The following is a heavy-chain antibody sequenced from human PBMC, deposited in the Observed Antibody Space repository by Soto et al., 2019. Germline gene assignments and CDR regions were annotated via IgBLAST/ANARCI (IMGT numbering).Heavy chain of an antibody. CDR1: GFTFSSYS. J-gene: IGHJ4*02. Sequence: EVQLVESGGGLVKPGGSLRLSCAASGFTFSSYSMNWVRQAPGKGLEWVSSISSSSSYIYYADSVKGRFTISRDNAKNSLYLQMNRLRAEDTAVYYCARDRSGGGSGSSDYWGQGTLVTVSS. D-gene: IGHD3-10*01. CDR3: ARDRSGGGSGSSDY. V-gene: IGHV3-21*01. CDR2: ISSSSSYI.